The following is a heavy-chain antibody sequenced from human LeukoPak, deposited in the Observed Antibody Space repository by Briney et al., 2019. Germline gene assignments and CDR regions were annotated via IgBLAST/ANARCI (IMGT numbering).Heavy chain of an antibody. CDR2: ISWNSGSI. J-gene: IGHJ4*02. CDR1: GFTFDDYA. D-gene: IGHD6-13*01. Sequence: GRSLRLSCAASGFTFDDYAMHWVRQAPGKGLEWVSGISWNSGSIGYADSVKGRFTISRDNAKNSLYLQMNSLRAEDTALYYCAKGIAAAAPGYYFDYWGQGTLVTVSS. V-gene: IGHV3-9*01. CDR3: AKGIAAAAPGYYFDY.